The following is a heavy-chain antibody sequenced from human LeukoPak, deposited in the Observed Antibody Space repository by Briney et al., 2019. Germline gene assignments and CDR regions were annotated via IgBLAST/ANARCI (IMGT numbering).Heavy chain of an antibody. CDR3: ARGSPAGSGLEFFFDS. V-gene: IGHV4-4*07. D-gene: IGHD3-10*01. Sequence: SETLSLTCTVSGGSINNYYWSWIRQPAGEGLEWIGHIYTSGRTNYNPSLKSPVTMSVDTSKKQFSMELRSVTAADTAVYYCARGSPAGSGLEFFFDSWGQGTLVTASS. CDR2: IYTSGRT. CDR1: GGSINNYY. J-gene: IGHJ4*02.